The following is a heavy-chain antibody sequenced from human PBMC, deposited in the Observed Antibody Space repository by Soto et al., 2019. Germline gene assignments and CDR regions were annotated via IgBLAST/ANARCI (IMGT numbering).Heavy chain of an antibody. CDR2: ISSSSSYI. CDR1: GFTFSSYS. V-gene: IGHV3-21*01. Sequence: EVQLVESGGGLVKPGGSLRLSCAASGFTFSSYSMNWVRQAPGKGLEWVSSISSSSSYIYYADSVKGRFTISRDNAKNSLYLQMNSLRAEDTAVYYCARAKPSYLAVAGGVFDYWGQGTLVTVSS. J-gene: IGHJ4*02. D-gene: IGHD6-19*01. CDR3: ARAKPSYLAVAGGVFDY.